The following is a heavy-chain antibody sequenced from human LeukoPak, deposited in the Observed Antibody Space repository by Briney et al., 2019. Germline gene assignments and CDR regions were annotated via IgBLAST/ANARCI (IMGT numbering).Heavy chain of an antibody. CDR2: IWYDGSNK. Sequence: GGSLRLSCAASGFTFSSYGMHWVRQAPGKGLEWVAVIWYDGSNKYYADSVKGRFTISRDNSKNTLYLQMNSLRAEDTAVYYCANTYRPNYYYGMDVWGQGTTVTVSS. D-gene: IGHD4-11*01. V-gene: IGHV3-30*02. CDR3: ANTYRPNYYYGMDV. J-gene: IGHJ6*02. CDR1: GFTFSSYG.